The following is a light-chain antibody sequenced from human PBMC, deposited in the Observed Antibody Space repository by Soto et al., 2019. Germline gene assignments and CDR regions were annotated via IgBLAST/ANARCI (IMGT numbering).Light chain of an antibody. CDR2: EVN. V-gene: IGLV2-14*01. J-gene: IGLJ1*01. CDR1: SSDVGAYTS. CDR3: SSYTSDNRDYV. Sequence: QSALAQPASVSGSPGQSITISCTVTSSDVGAYTSVSWYQHHPGKAPKVIIYEVNKRPSGISNRFSGSKSVNTASLTISGLQPDDEAHYYCSSYTSDNRDYVFGTGTKV.